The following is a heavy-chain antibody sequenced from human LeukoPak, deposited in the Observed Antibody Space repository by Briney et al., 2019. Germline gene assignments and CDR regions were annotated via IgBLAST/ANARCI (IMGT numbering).Heavy chain of an antibody. CDR1: GFTVSSNY. J-gene: IGHJ4*02. D-gene: IGHD6-25*01. CDR2: IYSGGST. Sequence: GGSLRLSCAASGFTVSSNYMSWVRQAPGKGLEWVSVIYSGGSTYYADSVKGRFTISRDNSKNTLYLQMNSLRAEDTAVYYCAREGTKEQRVEYWGQGTLVTVSS. CDR3: AREGTKEQRVEY. V-gene: IGHV3-53*01.